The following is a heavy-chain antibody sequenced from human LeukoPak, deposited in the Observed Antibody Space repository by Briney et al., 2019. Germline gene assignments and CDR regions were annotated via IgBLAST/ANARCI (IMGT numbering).Heavy chain of an antibody. Sequence: GGSLRLSCAASGFTSGIYAVSWVRQAPGKGLEWVSAFSGGGDSYYADSVKGRFTISRDNSKKILYLQMNSLRAEGTAVYYCGKEVERHFDLKYWGQGTLVTVSS. CDR1: GFTSGIYA. J-gene: IGHJ4*02. CDR3: GKEVERHFDLKY. V-gene: IGHV3-23*01. CDR2: FSGGGDS.